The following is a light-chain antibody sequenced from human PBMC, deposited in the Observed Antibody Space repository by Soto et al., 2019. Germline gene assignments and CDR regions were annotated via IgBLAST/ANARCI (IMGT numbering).Light chain of an antibody. V-gene: IGKV1-27*01. Sequence: IRMTQSPSTLSASVGDRVTITCRASHDISNYLAWYQQKPGKVPKLLIYVASTLQSGVPSRFSGSGSGTDFILTINSLQPEDVATYYCQSYNSAPITFGPGTRLEIK. J-gene: IGKJ5*01. CDR2: VAS. CDR1: HDISNY. CDR3: QSYNSAPIT.